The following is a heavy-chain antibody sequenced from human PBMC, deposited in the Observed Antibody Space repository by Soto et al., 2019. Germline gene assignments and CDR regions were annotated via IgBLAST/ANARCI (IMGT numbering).Heavy chain of an antibody. J-gene: IGHJ5*02. CDR2: ISGSGGST. V-gene: IGHV3-23*01. Sequence: PGGSLRRSCAASGFTFSSYAMSWVRQAPGKGLEWVSAISGSGGSTYYADSVKGRFTISRDNSKNTLYLQMNSLRAEDTAVYYCAKDPIPYDSSGYYSDWFEPWGPGTLVTV. D-gene: IGHD3-22*01. CDR3: AKDPIPYDSSGYYSDWFEP. CDR1: GFTFSSYA.